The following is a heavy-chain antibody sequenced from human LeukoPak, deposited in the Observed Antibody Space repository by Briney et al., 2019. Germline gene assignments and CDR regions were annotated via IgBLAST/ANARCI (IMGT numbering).Heavy chain of an antibody. CDR3: ARVSVVRGVIFPFDP. J-gene: IGHJ5*02. CDR1: GGSISSGSYY. Sequence: SETLSLTCTVSGGSISSGSYYWSWIRQPAGKGLEWIGRIYTSGSTNYNPSLKSRVTISVDTSKNQFSLKLSSVTAADTAVYYCARVSVVRGVIFPFDPWGQGTLVTVSS. V-gene: IGHV4-61*02. D-gene: IGHD3-10*01. CDR2: IYTSGST.